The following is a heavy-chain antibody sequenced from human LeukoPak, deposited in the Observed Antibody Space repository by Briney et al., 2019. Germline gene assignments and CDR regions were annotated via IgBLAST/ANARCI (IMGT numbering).Heavy chain of an antibody. CDR2: ISGSGGST. V-gene: IGHV3-23*01. CDR3: AKPLLDYDFWSGYYNPPFDY. Sequence: GGSLRLSCAASGFTFSSYAMSWVRQAPGKGLEWVSAISGSGGSTYYADSVKGRLTISRDNSKNTLYLQMNSLRAEDTAVYYCAKPLLDYDFWSGYYNPPFDYWGQGTLVTVSS. CDR1: GFTFSSYA. D-gene: IGHD3-3*01. J-gene: IGHJ4*02.